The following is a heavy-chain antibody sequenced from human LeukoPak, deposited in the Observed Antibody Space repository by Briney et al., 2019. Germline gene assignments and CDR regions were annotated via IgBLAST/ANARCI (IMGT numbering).Heavy chain of an antibody. D-gene: IGHD5-12*01. CDR2: ISWNSGNI. Sequence: GGSLRLSCAASGFTFDNYAIHWVRQAPGKGLEWVSGISWNSGNIGYADSVKGRFTTSRDNAKNSLYLQMNSLRAEDTAVYYCAARGYSGYDPAYFDYWGQGTLVTVSS. J-gene: IGHJ4*02. V-gene: IGHV3-9*01. CDR1: GFTFDNYA. CDR3: AARGYSGYDPAYFDY.